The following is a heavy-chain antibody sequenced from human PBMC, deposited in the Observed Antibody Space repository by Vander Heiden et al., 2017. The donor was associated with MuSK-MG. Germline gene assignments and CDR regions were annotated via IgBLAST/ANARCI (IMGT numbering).Heavy chain of an antibody. CDR1: GFTFDDNA. Sequence: EVQLVESGVGLVQPCRSLSLTCAGSGFTFDDNAMYGGRQAPGKGLEWVSGISWNRASIGDADSVKGRFTISRDNAKNSLFLQINTLRPEDTAFYYGAKGERDAFHNWGQGAMVNVSS. CDR2: ISWNRASI. V-gene: IGHV3-9*01. CDR3: AKGERDAFHN. J-gene: IGHJ3*02.